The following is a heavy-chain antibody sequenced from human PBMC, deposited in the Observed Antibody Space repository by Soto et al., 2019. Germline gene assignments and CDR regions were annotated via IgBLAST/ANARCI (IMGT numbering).Heavy chain of an antibody. CDR1: GFTFSNYG. D-gene: IGHD6-19*01. V-gene: IGHV3-33*01. J-gene: IGHJ6*02. Sequence: PGGSLRLSCAASGFTFSNYGMHWVRQAPGKGLEWVADIWYDGSNKYYADSVKGRFTISRDNSKNTLYLQMNSLRAEDTAVYYCARDDIPGRAVAIYGMDVWGQGTTVTVSS. CDR3: ARDDIPGRAVAIYGMDV. CDR2: IWYDGSNK.